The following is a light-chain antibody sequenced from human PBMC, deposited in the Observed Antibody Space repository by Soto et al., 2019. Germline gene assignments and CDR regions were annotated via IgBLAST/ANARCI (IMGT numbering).Light chain of an antibody. V-gene: IGKV1-27*01. CDR3: QKHNGAPFT. CDR1: QGISSY. Sequence: DIQLTQSPSFLSASVGDRVTITCRASQGISSYLAWYQQKPGKAPKLLIYAASTVQSGVPSRFSGSGSGTEFTLTISSLQPEDVATYYCQKHNGAPFTFGGGTKVEIK. CDR2: AAS. J-gene: IGKJ4*01.